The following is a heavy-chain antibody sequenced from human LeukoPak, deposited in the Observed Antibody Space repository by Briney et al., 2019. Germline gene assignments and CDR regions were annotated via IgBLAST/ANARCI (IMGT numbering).Heavy chain of an antibody. V-gene: IGHV3-30*18. CDR3: AKDSGSMVWGVESDAFDI. D-gene: IGHD3-10*01. Sequence: PGRSLRLSCAASGFTFSSYGMHWVRQAPGKGLEWVAVISYDGSNKYYADSVKGRFTISRDNSKNTLYLQMNSLRAEDTAVYYCAKDSGSMVWGVESDAFDIWGQGTMVTVSS. J-gene: IGHJ3*02. CDR1: GFTFSSYG. CDR2: ISYDGSNK.